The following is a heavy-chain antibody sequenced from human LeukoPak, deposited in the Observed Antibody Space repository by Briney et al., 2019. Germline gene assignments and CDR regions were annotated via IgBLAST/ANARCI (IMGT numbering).Heavy chain of an antibody. D-gene: IGHD6-13*01. CDR1: GGSISSSSYY. V-gene: IGHV4-39*07. Sequence: SETLSLTCTVSGGSISSSSYYWGWIRQPPGKGLEWIGSIYYSGSTYYNPSLKSRVTISVDTSKNQFSLKLSSVTAADTAVYYCARDGLGGIAAAGTYNWFDPWGQGTLVTVSS. CDR3: ARDGLGGIAAAGTYNWFDP. CDR2: IYYSGST. J-gene: IGHJ5*02.